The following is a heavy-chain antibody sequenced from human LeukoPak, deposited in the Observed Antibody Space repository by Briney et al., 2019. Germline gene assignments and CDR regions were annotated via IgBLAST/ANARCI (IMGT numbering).Heavy chain of an antibody. Sequence: SETLSLTCAVYGGSFRGYYWSWIRQPPGKGLEWIGEINHSGSTNYNPSLKSRVTISVDTSKNQFSLKLSSVTAADTAVYYCARGISSSWYLRFDHWGQGTLVTVSS. CDR1: GGSFRGYY. D-gene: IGHD6-13*01. V-gene: IGHV4-34*01. CDR2: INHSGST. CDR3: ARGISSSWYLRFDH. J-gene: IGHJ5*02.